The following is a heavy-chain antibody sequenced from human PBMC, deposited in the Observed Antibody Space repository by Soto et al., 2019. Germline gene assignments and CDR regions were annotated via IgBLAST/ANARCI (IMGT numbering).Heavy chain of an antibody. V-gene: IGHV1-69*13. J-gene: IGHJ6*02. CDR2: IIPIFGTA. D-gene: IGHD3-3*01. CDR3: ARGKEGITIFGVVPSGYYYGMDV. CDR1: GGTFSSYA. Sequence: SVKVSCKASGGTFSSYAISWVRQAPGQGLEWMGGIIPIFGTANYAQKFQGRVTITADESTSTAYMELSSLRSEDTAVYYCARGKEGITIFGVVPSGYYYGMDVWGQGTTVTAP.